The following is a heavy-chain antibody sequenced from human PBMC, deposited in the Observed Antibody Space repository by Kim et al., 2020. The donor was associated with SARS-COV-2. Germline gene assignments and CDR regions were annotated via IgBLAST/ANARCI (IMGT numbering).Heavy chain of an antibody. CDR2: IWYDGSNK. D-gene: IGHD3-3*01. V-gene: IGHV3-33*01. CDR1: GFTFSSYG. Sequence: GGSLRLSCAASGFTFSSYGMHWVRQAPGKGLEWVAVIWYDGSNKYYADSVKGRFTISRDNSKNTLYLQMNSLRAEDTAVYYCAREPSPRFLEWLSVWYYYGMDVWGQGTTVTVSS. J-gene: IGHJ6*02. CDR3: AREPSPRFLEWLSVWYYYGMDV.